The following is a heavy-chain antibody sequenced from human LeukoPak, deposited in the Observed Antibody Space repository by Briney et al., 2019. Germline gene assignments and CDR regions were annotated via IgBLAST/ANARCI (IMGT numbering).Heavy chain of an antibody. D-gene: IGHD5-18*01. Sequence: SETLSLTCAVSGYSISSGYYWGWIRQPPGKGLERIGSIYHSGSTYYNPSLKSRVTISVDTSKNQFSLKLSSVTAADTAVYYCARGDTAMAHYFTTGAREPWSPSPQ. CDR1: GYSISSGYY. J-gene: IGHJ4*02. V-gene: IGHV4-38-2*01. CDR3: ARGDTAMAHYFTT. CDR2: IYHSGST.